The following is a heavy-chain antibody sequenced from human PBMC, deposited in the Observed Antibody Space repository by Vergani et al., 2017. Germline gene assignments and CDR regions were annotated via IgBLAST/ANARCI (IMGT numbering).Heavy chain of an antibody. J-gene: IGHJ4*02. CDR1: GFTFSRYS. CDR2: ISGSGGST. V-gene: IGHV3-23*04. CDR3: AKEPGRIVVVIAIPFFDY. Sequence: EVQLVESGGGLVQPGGSLRLSCAASGFTFSRYSMNWVRQAPGKGLEWVSAISGSGGSTYYADSVKGRFTISRDNSKNTLYLQMNSLRAEDTAVYYCAKEPGRIVVVIAIPFFDYWGQGTLVTVSS. D-gene: IGHD2-21*01.